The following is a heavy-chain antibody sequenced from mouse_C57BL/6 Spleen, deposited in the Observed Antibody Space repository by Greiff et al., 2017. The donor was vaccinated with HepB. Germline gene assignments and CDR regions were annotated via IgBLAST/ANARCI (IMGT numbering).Heavy chain of an antibody. CDR2: IDPSDSYT. J-gene: IGHJ3*01. Sequence: QVQLQQSGAELVMPGASVKLSCKASGYTFTSYWMHWVKQRPGQGLEWIGEIDPSDSYTNYNQKFKGKSTLTVDKSSSTAYMQLSSLTSEDSAVYYCARLGLPIAYWGQGTLVTVSA. CDR3: ARLGLPIAY. V-gene: IGHV1-69*01. D-gene: IGHD2-2*01. CDR1: GYTFTSYW.